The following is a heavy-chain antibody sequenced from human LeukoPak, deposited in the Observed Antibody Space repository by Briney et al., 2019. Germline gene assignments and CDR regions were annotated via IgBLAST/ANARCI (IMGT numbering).Heavy chain of an antibody. J-gene: IGHJ4*02. Sequence: GGSLRLSCAASGFTFSSYSMNWVRQAPGKGLEWVSSISSTSSHVYYADSVKGRFTISRDNAKNSLYLQMNSLRAEDTAVYCCARVVPGTGFFYWGQGTLVTVSS. CDR1: GFTFSSYS. CDR3: ARVVPGTGFFY. CDR2: ISSTSSHV. V-gene: IGHV3-21*01. D-gene: IGHD2-8*02.